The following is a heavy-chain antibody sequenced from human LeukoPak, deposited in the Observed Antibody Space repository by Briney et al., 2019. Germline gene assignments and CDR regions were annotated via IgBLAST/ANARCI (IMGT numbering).Heavy chain of an antibody. Sequence: GGSLRLSCAASGFTFSSYGMSWVRQAPGKALEWVSAISGSGGSTYYADSVKGRFTISRDNSKNTLYLQMNSLRAEDTAVYYCATRRGDYSYYFDYWGQGTLVTVSS. D-gene: IGHD4-17*01. J-gene: IGHJ4*02. V-gene: IGHV3-23*01. CDR1: GFTFSSYG. CDR2: ISGSGGST. CDR3: ATRRGDYSYYFDY.